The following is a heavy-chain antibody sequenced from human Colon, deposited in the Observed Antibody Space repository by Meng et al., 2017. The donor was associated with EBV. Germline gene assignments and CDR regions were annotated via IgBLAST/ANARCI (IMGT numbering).Heavy chain of an antibody. D-gene: IGHD3-10*01. CDR1: GGSFRDYY. Sequence: QVHRQQWGAGLLNPSETLSRSCAVYGGSFRDYYWTWIRHPPGKGLEWIGEIDHRGNTKYNPSLKSRVTTSLDTSKKQFSLKVSSVTAADSAVYYCARRGPSGNFSPWSQGALVTVSS. V-gene: IGHV4-34*01. CDR3: ARRGPSGNFSP. CDR2: IDHRGNT. J-gene: IGHJ5*02.